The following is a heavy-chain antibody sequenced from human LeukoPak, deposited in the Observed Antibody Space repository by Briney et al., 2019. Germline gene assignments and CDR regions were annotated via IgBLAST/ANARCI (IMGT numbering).Heavy chain of an antibody. J-gene: IGHJ4*02. D-gene: IGHD2-15*01. V-gene: IGHV3-74*01. CDR2: INEDGRTT. Sequence: PGGSLGLSCAASGFTLSNYWVHWVRQAPGKGLVWVSRINEDGRTTTYADPVKGRFTISRDNAKNTLYLQMNSLRVEDTAVYYCARDLSGAHDFWGQGTLVTVSS. CDR3: ARDLSGAHDF. CDR1: GFTLSNYW.